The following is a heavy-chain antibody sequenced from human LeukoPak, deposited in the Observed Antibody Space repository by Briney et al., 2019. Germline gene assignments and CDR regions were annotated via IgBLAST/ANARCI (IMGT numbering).Heavy chain of an antibody. V-gene: IGHV3-64*01. J-gene: IGHJ5*01. CDR1: GFTFSGFG. D-gene: IGHD3-16*01. CDR3: AREGGDS. CDR2: ISRNGDST. Sequence: GGSLRLSCVGSGFTFSGFGMRWVRQAPGKGLEHVSAISRNGDSTYYASSVKGRFTISRDDSKNTVCLRMGSLRTEDMGVYYCAREGGDSWGQGTLVTVSS.